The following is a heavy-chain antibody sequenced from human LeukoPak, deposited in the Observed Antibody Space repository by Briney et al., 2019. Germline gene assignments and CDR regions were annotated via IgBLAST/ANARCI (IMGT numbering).Heavy chain of an antibody. Sequence: PGGSLRLSCAASGFTFRSYGMHWVRQAPGKGLEWVAFIRFDGSNKYYADSVKGRFTISRDNSKNTLYLQMNSLRPEDTAVYYCAKDSKRWKTYYYASGSYHFDYWGQGTLVTVSS. CDR2: IRFDGSNK. CDR1: GFTFRSYG. V-gene: IGHV3-30*02. CDR3: AKDSKRWKTYYYASGSYHFDY. J-gene: IGHJ4*02. D-gene: IGHD3-10*01.